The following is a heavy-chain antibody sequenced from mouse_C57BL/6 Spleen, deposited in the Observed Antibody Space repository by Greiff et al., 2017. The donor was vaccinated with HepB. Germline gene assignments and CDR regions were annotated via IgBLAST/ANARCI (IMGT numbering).Heavy chain of an antibody. Sequence: EVKLVESGGDLVKPGGSLKLSCAASGFTFSSYGMSWVRQTPDKRLEWVATISSGGSYTYYPDSVKGRFTISRDNAKNTLYLQMSSLKSEDTAMYYCARYYGSSYVDYFDYWGHSTTLTVSS. J-gene: IGHJ2*01. CDR3: ARYYGSSYVDYFDY. CDR2: ISSGGSYT. D-gene: IGHD1-1*01. CDR1: GFTFSSYG. V-gene: IGHV5-6*01.